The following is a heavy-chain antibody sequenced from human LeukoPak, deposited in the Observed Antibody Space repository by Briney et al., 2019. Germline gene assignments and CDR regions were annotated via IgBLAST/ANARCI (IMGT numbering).Heavy chain of an antibody. Sequence: SVKVSCKASGGTFSSYAIIWVRQAPGQGLEWMGGIIPIFCTANYAQQCQGRVTITTDESTSTAYMELSSLRSEDTAVYYCASNPDPGYSGYGNAYYYYYMDVWGKGTTVTVSS. V-gene: IGHV1-69*05. D-gene: IGHD5-12*01. CDR2: IIPIFCTA. CDR1: GGTFSSYA. J-gene: IGHJ6*03. CDR3: ASNPDPGYSGYGNAYYYYYMDV.